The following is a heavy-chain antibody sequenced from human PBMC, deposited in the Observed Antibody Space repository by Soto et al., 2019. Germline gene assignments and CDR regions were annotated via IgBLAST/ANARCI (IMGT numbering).Heavy chain of an antibody. D-gene: IGHD3-3*01. CDR2: IDPSDSYT. CDR3: ARHINYDFWSGYYELIPANRGGGQNFDY. V-gene: IGHV5-10-1*03. J-gene: IGHJ4*02. CDR1: GYSFTSYW. Sequence: EVQLVQSGAEVKKPGESLRISCKGSGYSFTSYWISWVRQMPGKGLEWMGRIDPSDSYTNYSPSFQGHVTISADKSISTAYLQWSSLKASDTAMYYCARHINYDFWSGYYELIPANRGGGQNFDYWGQGTLVTVSS.